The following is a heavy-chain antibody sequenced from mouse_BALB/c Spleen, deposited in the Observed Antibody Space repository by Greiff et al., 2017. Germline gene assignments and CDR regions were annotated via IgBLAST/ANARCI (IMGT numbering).Heavy chain of an antibody. D-gene: IGHD2-1*01. CDR2: ISNGGGST. J-gene: IGHJ4*01. V-gene: IGHV5-12-2*01. CDR1: GFTFSSYT. Sequence: EVQLVESGGGLVQPGGSLKLSCAASGFTFSSYTMSWVRQTPEKRLEWVAYISNGGGSTYYPDTVKGRFTITRDNAKNTLYLQMSSLKSEDTAMYYCARHGNCVADYWGQGTSVTVSS. CDR3: ARHGNCVADY.